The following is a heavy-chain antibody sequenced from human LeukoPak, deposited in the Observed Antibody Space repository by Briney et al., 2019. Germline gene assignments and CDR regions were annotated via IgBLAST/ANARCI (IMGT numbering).Heavy chain of an antibody. V-gene: IGHV3-30*02. D-gene: IGHD3-10*01. J-gene: IGHJ3*02. CDR1: GFTFSSYG. Sequence: GGSLRLSCAASGFTFSSYGMHWVRQAPGKGLEWVAFIRHDGSNKYYADSVKGRFTISRDNSKNTLYLQMNSLRAEDTAVYYCAKPDVYYGSGSGAFDIWGQGTMVTVSS. CDR3: AKPDVYYGSGSGAFDI. CDR2: IRHDGSNK.